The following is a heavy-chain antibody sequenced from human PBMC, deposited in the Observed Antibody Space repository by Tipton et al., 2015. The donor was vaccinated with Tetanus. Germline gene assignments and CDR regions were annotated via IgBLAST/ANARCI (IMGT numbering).Heavy chain of an antibody. CDR3: ARTPDYYYGMDV. V-gene: IGHV4-61*05. Sequence: LRLSCIVSGGSMSGSGHYGAWVRQAPGKGLEWIGEIYYSGTTNYNPSLKSRVTISTDKSKNQVSLRLNSVTAADTAVYFCARTPDYYYGMDVWGQGTTVTVSS. CDR2: IYYSGTT. CDR1: GGSMSGSGHY. J-gene: IGHJ6*02.